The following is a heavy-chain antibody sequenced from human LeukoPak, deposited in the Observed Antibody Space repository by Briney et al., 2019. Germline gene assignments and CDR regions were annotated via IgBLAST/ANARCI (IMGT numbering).Heavy chain of an antibody. CDR3: ARGTYYSYYYYYMDV. Sequence: PSETLSLTCAVYGGSFSGYYWSWIRQSPGKGLEWIGEINHSGTTNCNPSLKSRVTILVDTSKNQFSLKLSSVTAADTAVYYCARGTYYSYYYYYMDVWGKGTTVTVSS. CDR1: GGSFSGYY. CDR2: INHSGTT. D-gene: IGHD3-10*01. V-gene: IGHV4-34*01. J-gene: IGHJ6*03.